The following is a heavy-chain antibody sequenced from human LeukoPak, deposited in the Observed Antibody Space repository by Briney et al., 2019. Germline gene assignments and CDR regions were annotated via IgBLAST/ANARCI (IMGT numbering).Heavy chain of an antibody. CDR3: AKDRSCINDVCHGGFDY. CDR1: GFIFSSYA. V-gene: IGHV3-23*01. Sequence: PGGSLRLSCAASGFIFSSYAMSWVRPAPGKGLEGVSPISGSGGSTYYADSVKGRFTISRDNSKNTVYLQMNSLRAEDTAVYYCAKDRSCINDVCHGGFDYWGQGTLVTVSS. CDR2: ISGSGGST. J-gene: IGHJ4*02. D-gene: IGHD2-8*01.